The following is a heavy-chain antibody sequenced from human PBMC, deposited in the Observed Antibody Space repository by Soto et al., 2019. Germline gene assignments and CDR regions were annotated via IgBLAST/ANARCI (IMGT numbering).Heavy chain of an antibody. CDR2: IYYSGST. CDR1: GGAISSGDYY. V-gene: IGHV4-30-4*01. J-gene: IGHJ4*02. CDR3: ARARIVGTTDY. D-gene: IGHD1-26*01. Sequence: QVQLQESGPGLVKPSQTLSLTCTVSGGAISSGDYYCSWSRQPPGKGLEWFGYIYYSGSTYYNPSLKSRVTISVDTSKNQSSLKLSSVTAADTAVYYCARARIVGTTDYWGQGTLVTVSS.